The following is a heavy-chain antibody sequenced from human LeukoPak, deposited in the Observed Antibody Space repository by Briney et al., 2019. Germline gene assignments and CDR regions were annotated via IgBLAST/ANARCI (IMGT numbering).Heavy chain of an antibody. J-gene: IGHJ4*02. CDR3: ARAPLEGSGARVDY. CDR1: GGSISSGGYY. V-gene: IGHV4-31*11. Sequence: SETLSLTCAVSGGSISSGGYYWSWIRQHPGKGLEWIGYIYYSGSTYCNPSLKSRVTISVDTSKNQFSLKLSSVTAADTAVYYCARAPLEGSGARVDYWGQGTLVTVSS. D-gene: IGHD1-1*01. CDR2: IYYSGST.